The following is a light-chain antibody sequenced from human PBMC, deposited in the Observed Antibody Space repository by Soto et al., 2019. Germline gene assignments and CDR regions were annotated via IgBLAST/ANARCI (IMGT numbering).Light chain of an antibody. CDR3: QQRSNWPPRLT. J-gene: IGKJ4*01. Sequence: EIVLTQSPATLSLSPGERATLSCRASQSVSSYLAWYQQKPGQAPRLLIYDASNRATGIPARFRGSGSGTDFTLTISSLEPEDFAVYYGQQRSNWPPRLTFGGGTKVEIK. V-gene: IGKV3-11*01. CDR2: DAS. CDR1: QSVSSY.